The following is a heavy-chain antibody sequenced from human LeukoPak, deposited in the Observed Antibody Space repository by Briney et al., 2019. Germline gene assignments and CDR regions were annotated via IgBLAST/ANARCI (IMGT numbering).Heavy chain of an antibody. CDR1: GFTVSSNY. D-gene: IGHD3-3*02. V-gene: IGHV3-53*05. J-gene: IGHJ3*02. CDR3: AREISRTGAFDI. CDR2: IYSGGST. Sequence: GGSLRLSCAASGFTVSSNYMSWVRQAPGKGLEWVSVIYSGGSTYYADSVKGRFTISRDNSKDTLYLQMNSLRAEDTAVYYCAREISRTGAFDIWGQGTMVTVSS.